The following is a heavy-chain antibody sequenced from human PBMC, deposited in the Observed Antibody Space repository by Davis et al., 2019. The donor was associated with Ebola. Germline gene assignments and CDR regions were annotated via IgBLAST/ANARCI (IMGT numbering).Heavy chain of an antibody. Sequence: AASVKVSCKASGYTFTSYGISWVRQAPGQGLEWMGWISAYNGNTNYAQKLQGRVTMTTDTSTSTAYMDLRSLRSDDTAVYYCARPVNLYSSSWYHFDYWGQGTLVTVSS. CDR2: ISAYNGNT. J-gene: IGHJ4*02. CDR1: GYTFTSYG. CDR3: ARPVNLYSSSWYHFDY. V-gene: IGHV1-18*01. D-gene: IGHD6-13*01.